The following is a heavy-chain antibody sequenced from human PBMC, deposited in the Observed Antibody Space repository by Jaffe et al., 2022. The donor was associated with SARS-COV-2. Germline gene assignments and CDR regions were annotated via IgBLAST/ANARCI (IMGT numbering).Heavy chain of an antibody. V-gene: IGHV4-34*01. CDR2: INHSGST. Sequence: QVQLQQWGAGLLKPSETLSLTCAVYGGSFSGYYWSWIRQPPGKGLEWIGEINHSGSTNYNPSLKSRVTISVDTSKNQFSLKLSSVTAADTAVYYCARGVGGSGPHLQHWGQGTLVTVSS. J-gene: IGHJ1*01. CDR3: ARGVGGSGPHLQH. CDR1: GGSFSGYY. D-gene: IGHD3-10*01.